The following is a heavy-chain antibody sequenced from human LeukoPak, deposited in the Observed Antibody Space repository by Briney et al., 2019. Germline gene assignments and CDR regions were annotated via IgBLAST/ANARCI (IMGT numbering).Heavy chain of an antibody. CDR1: GYRFTDYW. J-gene: IGHJ6*02. CDR3: ARGAAGTTPDYYYFGLDV. D-gene: IGHD1-7*01. CDR2: IYPGDSDT. Sequence: GESLKVSCKGSGYRFTDYWIGWVRQMPGKGLEWMGIIYPGDSDTRYSPSFQGQVTISADKSINTAHLQWSSLKASDTAMYYCARGAAGTTPDYYYFGLDVWGQGATVRVSS. V-gene: IGHV5-51*01.